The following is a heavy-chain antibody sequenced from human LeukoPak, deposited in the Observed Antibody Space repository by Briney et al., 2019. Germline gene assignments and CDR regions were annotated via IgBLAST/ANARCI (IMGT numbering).Heavy chain of an antibody. CDR1: GFTFSNHP. CDR2: ISGNGDNT. CDR3: AKDLDPGIAVAGSYFDY. D-gene: IGHD6-19*01. V-gene: IGHV3-23*01. Sequence: GGSLRLSCEASGFTFSNHPMNWVRQAPGEGLAWVSTISGNGDNTYYADSVKGRFTISRDNSKNTLYLQMNSLRAEDTAVYYCAKDLDPGIAVAGSYFDYWGQGTLVTVSS. J-gene: IGHJ4*02.